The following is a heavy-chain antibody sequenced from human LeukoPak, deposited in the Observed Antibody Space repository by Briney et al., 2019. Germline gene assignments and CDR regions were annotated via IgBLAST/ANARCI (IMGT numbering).Heavy chain of an antibody. CDR1: GLTVSNHW. J-gene: IGHJ6*02. D-gene: IGHD3-22*01. V-gene: IGHV3-7*03. CDR2: IKQERGQE. CDR3: AKGYYYDSSGYYYVDYYYGMDV. Sequence: QAGGSLRLSCVASGLTVSNHWMSWVSQAPGKGLEWVANIKQERGQEYYVDSVKGRFTISKDSAKNSLYLQMNSLRAEDTALYYCAKGYYYDSSGYYYVDYYYGMDVWGQGTTVTVSS.